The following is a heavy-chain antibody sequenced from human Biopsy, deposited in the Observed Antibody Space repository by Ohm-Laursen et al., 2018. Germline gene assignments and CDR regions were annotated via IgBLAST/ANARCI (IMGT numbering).Heavy chain of an antibody. CDR3: ARPKSRRALDV. Sequence: SLRLSCAASGFTFADYWVNWVRRATGKGLEWVANIKQDGSEKNYVDSVKGRFTITRDNANNSLYLQMNSLRVEDTAVYYCARPKSRRALDVWGQGTMVTVSS. D-gene: IGHD2-2*01. CDR1: GFTFADYW. V-gene: IGHV3-7*01. J-gene: IGHJ3*01. CDR2: IKQDGSEK.